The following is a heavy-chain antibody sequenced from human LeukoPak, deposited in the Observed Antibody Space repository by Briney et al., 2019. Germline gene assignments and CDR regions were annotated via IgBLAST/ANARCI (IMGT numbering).Heavy chain of an antibody. CDR2: IYYSGST. CDR1: GGSISSYY. CDR3: ARVIDSSYYYYMDV. V-gene: IGHV4-59*06. J-gene: IGHJ6*03. D-gene: IGHD3-16*02. Sequence: SETLSLTCTVSGGSISSYYWSWIRQPPGKGLEWIGYIYYSGSTYYNPSLKSRVTISVDTSKNQFSLKLSSVTAADTAVYYCARVIDSSYYYYMDVWGKGTTVTVSS.